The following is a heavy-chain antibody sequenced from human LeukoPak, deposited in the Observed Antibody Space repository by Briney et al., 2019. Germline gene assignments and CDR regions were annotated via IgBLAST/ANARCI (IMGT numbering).Heavy chain of an antibody. D-gene: IGHD3-22*01. J-gene: IGHJ5*02. Sequence: ASVKVSCKASGYTFTGYYMQGVRQAPGQGLEGVGWINSKSGGTNYAQQFQGRVTMTRDTSISTAYMELSRLRSDDTAVYYCARVYDSSTVWFDPWGQGTLVTVSS. CDR2: INSKSGGT. V-gene: IGHV1-2*02. CDR1: GYTFTGYY. CDR3: ARVYDSSTVWFDP.